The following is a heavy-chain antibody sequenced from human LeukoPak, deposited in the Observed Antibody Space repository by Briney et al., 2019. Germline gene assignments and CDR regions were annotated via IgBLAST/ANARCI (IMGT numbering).Heavy chain of an antibody. V-gene: IGHV4-34*01. CDR3: ARAGVYSNYAFDY. CDR1: GGSFSGYY. D-gene: IGHD4-11*01. Sequence: SETLSLTCAVYGGSFSGYYWSWIRQPPGKGLEWIGEINHSGSTNYNPSLKSRVTISVDTSKNQFSLKLSSVTAADTAVYYCARAGVYSNYAFDYWGQGTLVTVSS. J-gene: IGHJ4*02. CDR2: INHSGST.